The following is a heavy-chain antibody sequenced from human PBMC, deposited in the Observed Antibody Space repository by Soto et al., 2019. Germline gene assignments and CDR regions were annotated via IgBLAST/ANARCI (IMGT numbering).Heavy chain of an antibody. D-gene: IGHD6-13*01. CDR1: GGTFSSYA. CDR3: ARGPPGSSSWYWYFDL. J-gene: IGHJ2*01. V-gene: IGHV1-69*01. Sequence: QVQLVQAGAEVKKPGSSVKVSCTASGGTFSSYAISWVRQAHGQGLDWRGGTIPIFGTANYAQKFQGRVTITADESTSTAYVALSSLSSEDTAVYYCARGPPGSSSWYWYFDLWGRGTLVSVSS. CDR2: TIPIFGTA.